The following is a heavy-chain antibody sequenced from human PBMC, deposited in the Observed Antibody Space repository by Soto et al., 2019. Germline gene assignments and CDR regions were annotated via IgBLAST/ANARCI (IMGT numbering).Heavy chain of an antibody. V-gene: IGHV3-30*18. CDR3: AKEYGSTWIDH. CDR2: MSYDGTKE. D-gene: IGHD6-13*01. J-gene: IGHJ4*02. CDR1: GFTLITYG. Sequence: WGPQRHSCAASGFTLITYGMHWVRQAPGKGLEWVAAMSYDGTKEYYADSVKGRFTISRDNSRNTLFLQLNSLRAEDTAVYYCAKEYGSTWIDHWGQGTLVTVS.